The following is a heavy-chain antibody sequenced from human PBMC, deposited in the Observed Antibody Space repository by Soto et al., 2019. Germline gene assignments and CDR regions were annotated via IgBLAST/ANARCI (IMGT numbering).Heavy chain of an antibody. V-gene: IGHV3-30-3*01. CDR3: ERDGNGYNYLVPFDI. CDR2: ISYDGSNK. CDR1: GFTFSSYA. J-gene: IGHJ3*02. D-gene: IGHD5-12*01. Sequence: PGGSLRLSCAASGFTFSSYAMHWVRQAPGKGLEWVAVISYDGSNKYYADSVKGRFTISRDNSKNTLYLQMNSLRAEDTAVYYCERDGNGYNYLVPFDIWGQGTMVTVSS.